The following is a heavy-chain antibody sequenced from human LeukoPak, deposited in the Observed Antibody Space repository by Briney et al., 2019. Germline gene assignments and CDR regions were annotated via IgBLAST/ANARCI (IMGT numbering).Heavy chain of an antibody. CDR2: ISYSGST. CDR3: ARRSGSGDSRRPFDY. Sequence: SETLSLTCTVSTGSICSSTYYWGWIRQPPGKGLEWIGTISYSGSTYYTPSLRSRITMSVDTSKNQFSLRLSSVTAADTAVYYCARRSGSGDSRRPFDYWGQGTLVTVSS. V-gene: IGHV4-39*01. J-gene: IGHJ4*02. D-gene: IGHD4-17*01. CDR1: TGSICSSTYY.